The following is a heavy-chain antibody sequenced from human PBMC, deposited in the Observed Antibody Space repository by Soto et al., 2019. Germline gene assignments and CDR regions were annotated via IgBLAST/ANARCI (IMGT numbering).Heavy chain of an antibody. Sequence: SETLSLTCSVSGGSISRNSYYWGWIRQPPGKGQERIGSIYYSGTTYYNPSLKSRVTISVDTSKNQFSLKLTSVTAADTAVYYCATLPPRIVVVVLPIPSWGQGTLVTVSS. CDR2: IYYSGTT. D-gene: IGHD2-15*01. J-gene: IGHJ4*02. CDR1: GGSISRNSYY. V-gene: IGHV4-39*01. CDR3: ATLPPRIVVVVLPIPS.